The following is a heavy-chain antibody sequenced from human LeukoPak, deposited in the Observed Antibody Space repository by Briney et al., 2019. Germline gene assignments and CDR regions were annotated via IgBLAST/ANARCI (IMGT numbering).Heavy chain of an antibody. Sequence: GGSLRLSCAAFGFTFSSYSMNWVRQAPGKGLEWVSSISSSSSYIYYADSVKGRFTISRDNAKNSLYLQMNSLRAEDTAVYYCAREGAVAGTPDAFDIWGQGTMVTVSS. CDR1: GFTFSSYS. D-gene: IGHD6-19*01. CDR3: AREGAVAGTPDAFDI. CDR2: ISSSSSYI. J-gene: IGHJ3*02. V-gene: IGHV3-21*01.